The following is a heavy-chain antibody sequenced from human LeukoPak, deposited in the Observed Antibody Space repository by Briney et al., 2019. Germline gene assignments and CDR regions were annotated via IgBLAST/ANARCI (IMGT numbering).Heavy chain of an antibody. CDR2: INPNGGGT. J-gene: IGHJ4*02. CDR3: ARGMTAVTGDFDY. V-gene: IGHV1-2*02. D-gene: IGHD4-17*01. Sequence: GASVKVSCKASGYTFTDYYMHWVRHAPGQGLEWMAWINPNGGGTYYARKFQGRVTMTRDTSIRTAYKELSSLRSDDTAVYYCARGMTAVTGDFDYWGQGTLVTVSS. CDR1: GYTFTDYY.